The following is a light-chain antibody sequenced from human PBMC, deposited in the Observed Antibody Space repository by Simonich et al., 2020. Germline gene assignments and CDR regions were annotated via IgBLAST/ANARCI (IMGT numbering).Light chain of an antibody. CDR2: KDS. CDR3: QSADSSGTYRV. CDR1: TLPKKY. V-gene: IGLV3-25*03. J-gene: IGLJ3*02. Sequence: SYELTQPPSVSVSPGQTARITCSGDTLPKKYAYWYQQKPGQAPVLVIYKDSERPSGIPEGFSVSSSGTTVTLTISGVQAEDEADYYCQSADSSGTYRVFGGGTKLTVL.